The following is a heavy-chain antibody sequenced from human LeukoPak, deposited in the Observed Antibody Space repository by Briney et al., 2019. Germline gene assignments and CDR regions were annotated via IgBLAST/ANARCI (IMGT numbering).Heavy chain of an antibody. CDR2: ITPTSGGT. CDR3: TRGGADY. J-gene: IGHJ4*02. Sequence: GASVKVSCKTSGYTFTGYYIYWVRQATGQGLEWMGQITPTSGGTNYAQKFQGRVTMTRDTSITTAYMELSRLTSDDTAVYYCTRGGADYWGQGTLVTVSS. D-gene: IGHD1-26*01. V-gene: IGHV1-2*06. CDR1: GYTFTGYY.